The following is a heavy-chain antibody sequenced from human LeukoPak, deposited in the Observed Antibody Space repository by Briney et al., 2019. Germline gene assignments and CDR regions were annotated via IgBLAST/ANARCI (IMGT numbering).Heavy chain of an antibody. V-gene: IGHV3-9*03. CDR2: INWDSGAK. D-gene: IGHD2-2*01. J-gene: IGHJ3*02. Sequence: GGSLRLSCAASGFTFRSYGMNWVRQAPGKGLEWVAGINWDSGAKGHADSVKGRFTISRDNAKNSLYLEMNSLRAEDMALYYCVKEIKVREFSTSGALEIWGQGTMVTVSS. CDR1: GFTFRSYG. CDR3: VKEIKVREFSTSGALEI.